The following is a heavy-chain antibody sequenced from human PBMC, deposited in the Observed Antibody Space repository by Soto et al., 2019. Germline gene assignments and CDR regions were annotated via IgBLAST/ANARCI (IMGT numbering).Heavy chain of an antibody. J-gene: IGHJ4*02. Sequence: GGSLRLSCAASGFTFSSYAMSWVRQAPGKGLEWVSAISGSRTTTAYADSVKGRFTISRDNSKNTLYLQMNSLRIDDTAIYYCAKDAGSVCSGVSCSFQAPDHWGQGTRVTVSS. D-gene: IGHD2-15*01. CDR3: AKDAGSVCSGVSCSFQAPDH. CDR2: ISGSRTTT. V-gene: IGHV3-23*01. CDR1: GFTFSSYA.